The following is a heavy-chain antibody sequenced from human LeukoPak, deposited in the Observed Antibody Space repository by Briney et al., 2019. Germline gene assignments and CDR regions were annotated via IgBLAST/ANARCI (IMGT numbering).Heavy chain of an antibody. V-gene: IGHV3-30*15. CDR1: GFTFSNHI. J-gene: IGHJ3*02. Sequence: GGSLRLSCAASGFTFSNHIMNWVRQAPGKGLEWVAVISRDRSYIHYAKSVKGRFTISRDNSKSTLYLEMSSLRPGDTAVYFCVKESDGFDIWGQGTTVTVSS. CDR3: VKESDGFDI. CDR2: ISRDRSYI.